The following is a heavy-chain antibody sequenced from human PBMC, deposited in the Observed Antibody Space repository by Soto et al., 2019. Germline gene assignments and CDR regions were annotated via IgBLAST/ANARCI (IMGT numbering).Heavy chain of an antibody. CDR1: GFTFSSYE. D-gene: IGHD3-3*01. Sequence: EVQLVESGGGLVQPGGSLRLSCAASGFTFSSYEMNWVRQAPGKGLEVVSYISSRGSTIYYADSVKGRFTISRDNAKNSLYLQMNSLRDEHTAVYYCARGSRTYYDFWSGYGRREGYFDYWGQGTLVTVSS. CDR3: ARGSRTYYDFWSGYGRREGYFDY. J-gene: IGHJ4*02. V-gene: IGHV3-48*03. CDR2: ISSRGSTI.